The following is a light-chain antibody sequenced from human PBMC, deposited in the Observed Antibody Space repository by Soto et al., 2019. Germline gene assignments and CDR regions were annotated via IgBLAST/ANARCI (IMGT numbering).Light chain of an antibody. J-gene: IGKJ1*01. CDR3: QTYDKAPWT. Sequence: DIQMTQSPSSLSASVEDRVIITCRASQSISNHLNWYQQKPGKAPKLLIFAASSLQSGVPSRFSGSRSGPDFTLTISSLQPEDFATYYCQTYDKAPWTFGPGTKV. CDR2: AAS. V-gene: IGKV1-39*01. CDR1: QSISNH.